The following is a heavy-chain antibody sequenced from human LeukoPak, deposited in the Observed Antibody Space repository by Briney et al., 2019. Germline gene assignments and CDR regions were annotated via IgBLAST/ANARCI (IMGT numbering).Heavy chain of an antibody. V-gene: IGHV3-7*01. D-gene: IGHD3-9*01. CDR1: GFTFSSYW. J-gene: IGHJ4*02. Sequence: GGSLRLSCAASGFTFSSYWMSWVRQAPGKGLEWVANIKQNGSEKYYVDSVKGRFTISRDNAKNSLYLQMNSLRAEDTAVYYCARIRYFDWLLYGGGFDYWGQGTLVTVSS. CDR2: IKQNGSEK. CDR3: ARIRYFDWLLYGGGFDY.